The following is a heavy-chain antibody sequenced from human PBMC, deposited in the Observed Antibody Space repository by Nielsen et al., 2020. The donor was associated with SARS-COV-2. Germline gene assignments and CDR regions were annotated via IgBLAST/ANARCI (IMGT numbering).Heavy chain of an antibody. J-gene: IGHJ5*02. Sequence: SVNVSCMASVYTFTSYYMHWVRQAPGQGLEWMGIINPSGCSTSYAQKFQGRVTMTRDTSTSTVYMELSSLRSEDTAVYYCARGRSYGPVMVRENWFDPWGQGTLVTVSS. CDR2: INPSGCST. D-gene: IGHD3-10*01. CDR3: ARGRSYGPVMVRENWFDP. CDR1: VYTFTSYY. V-gene: IGHV1-46*01.